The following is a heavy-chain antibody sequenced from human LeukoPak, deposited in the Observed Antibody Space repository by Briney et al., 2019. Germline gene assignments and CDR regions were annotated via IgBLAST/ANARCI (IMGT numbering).Heavy chain of an antibody. CDR1: GGSISSLSYY. CDR3: ATSVTSSGGWYYGY. Sequence: SETLSLTCSVSGGSISSLSYYWGWVRQPPGKGLEWIGSIYYGGRTYYNPSLKSRVTMPVDTSKNQFSLKLSSVTAADTAIYYCATSVTSSGGWYYGYWGQGSLVTVSS. CDR2: IYYGGRT. J-gene: IGHJ4*02. V-gene: IGHV4-39*01. D-gene: IGHD6-19*01.